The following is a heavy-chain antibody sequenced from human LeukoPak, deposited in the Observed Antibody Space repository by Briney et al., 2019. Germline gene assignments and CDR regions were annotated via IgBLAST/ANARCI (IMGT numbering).Heavy chain of an antibody. CDR1: GGSFSGYY. Sequence: SETLSLTCAVYGGSFSGYYWSWIRQPPGKGLEWFGEINHSGSTNYNPSLKSRVTISADTSKNQFSLKLSSVTAADTAVYYCASRFGELTFDYWGQGTLVTVSS. D-gene: IGHD3-10*01. CDR3: ASRFGELTFDY. J-gene: IGHJ4*02. CDR2: INHSGST. V-gene: IGHV4-34*01.